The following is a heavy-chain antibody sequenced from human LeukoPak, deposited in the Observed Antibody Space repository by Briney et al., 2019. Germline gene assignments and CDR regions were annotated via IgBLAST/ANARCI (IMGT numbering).Heavy chain of an antibody. CDR2: ISWNSGRM. V-gene: IGHV3-9*03. J-gene: IGHJ4*02. CDR3: AKDMGYSSSSTFDY. D-gene: IGHD6-6*01. CDR1: GFTFDDYA. Sequence: GRSLRLSCAASGFTFDDYAMHWVRQAPGKGREWVSGISWNSGRMDYADSVKGRFTISRDNAKNSLYLQMNSLRTEDMALYYCAKDMGYSSSSTFDYWGQGTLVTVSS.